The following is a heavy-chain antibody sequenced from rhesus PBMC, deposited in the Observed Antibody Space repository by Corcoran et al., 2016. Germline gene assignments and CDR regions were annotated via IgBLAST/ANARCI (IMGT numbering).Heavy chain of an antibody. D-gene: IGHD1-1-1*01. V-gene: IGHV4S12*01. Sequence: QVQLQESGPGLVKPSETLSLTCAVSGVSISSSNWWSWIRQPPGKGLEWIWGIYSNNESTNYHPTLKSRVTMSKDTSQNQFSLKLSSVTAADTAVYYCARRYRHAFDFWGQGLRVTVSS. CDR3: ARRYRHAFDF. CDR1: GVSISSSNW. J-gene: IGHJ3*01. CDR2: IYSNNEST.